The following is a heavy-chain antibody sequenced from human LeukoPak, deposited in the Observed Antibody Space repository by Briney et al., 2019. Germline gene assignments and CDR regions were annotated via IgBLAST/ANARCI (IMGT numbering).Heavy chain of an antibody. CDR2: IYSGGST. Sequence: GGSLRLSCAASGFTVSSNYMSWVRQAPGKGLEWVSVIYSGGSTYYADSVKGRFTISRDNSKNTLYLQMNSLRAEDTAVYYCARDPGYSYGPGYFDYWGQGTLVTISS. V-gene: IGHV3-53*01. D-gene: IGHD5-18*01. J-gene: IGHJ4*02. CDR1: GFTVSSNY. CDR3: ARDPGYSYGPGYFDY.